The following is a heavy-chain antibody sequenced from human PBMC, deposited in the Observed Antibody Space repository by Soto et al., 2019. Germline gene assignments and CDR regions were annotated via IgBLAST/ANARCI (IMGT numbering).Heavy chain of an antibody. CDR1: GGSISSGGYF. CDR2: IYYSGST. Sequence: QVQLQESGPGLVKPSQTLSLTCTVSGGSISSGGYFWSWIRQHPGKGLEWIGFIYYSGSTYYNPSLKSRVTISVDTSKNQCALKLSSVTAADTAVYYCAREGAAPYYYDGMDVWGQGTTVTVSS. CDR3: AREGAAPYYYDGMDV. D-gene: IGHD6-6*01. V-gene: IGHV4-31*03. J-gene: IGHJ6*02.